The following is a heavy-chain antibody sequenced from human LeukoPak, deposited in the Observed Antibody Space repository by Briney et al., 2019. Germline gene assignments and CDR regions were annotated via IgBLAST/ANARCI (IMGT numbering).Heavy chain of an antibody. CDR1: GDSVSSNSAA. CDR3: ARSNLAGDYGDYRPFDY. V-gene: IGHV6-1*01. Sequence: SQTLSLTCAISGDSVSSNSAAWNWIRQSPSRGLEWLGRTYYRSKWYNDYAVSVKSRITINPDTSKNQFSMQLNSVTPEDTAVYYCARSNLAGDYGDYRPFDYWGQGTLVTVSS. CDR2: TYYRSKWYN. J-gene: IGHJ4*02. D-gene: IGHD4-17*01.